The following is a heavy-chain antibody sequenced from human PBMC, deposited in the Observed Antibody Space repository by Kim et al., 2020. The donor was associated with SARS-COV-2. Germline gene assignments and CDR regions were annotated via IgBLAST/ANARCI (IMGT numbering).Heavy chain of an antibody. Sequence: YYADSVEGRFTISRVNADNPLYLQMDSLRDEDTAVYYCARNLGGYGLFDYWGHGTLVAVSS. CDR3: ARNLGGYGLFDY. D-gene: IGHD1-26*01. V-gene: IGHV3-48*02. J-gene: IGHJ4*01.